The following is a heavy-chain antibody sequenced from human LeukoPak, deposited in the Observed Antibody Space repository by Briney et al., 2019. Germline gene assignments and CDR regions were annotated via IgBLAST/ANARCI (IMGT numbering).Heavy chain of an antibody. CDR2: IYYSGST. CDR3: ARVVGSGYLN. J-gene: IGHJ4*02. D-gene: IGHD5-12*01. V-gene: IGHV4-59*01. Sequence: SETLSLTCTVSGGSISSYYWSWIRQPPGKGLEWIGYIYYSGSTNYNPSLKSRVTISVDTSKNQFSLKLSSVIAADTAVYYCARVVGSGYLNWGQGTLVTVSS. CDR1: GGSISSYY.